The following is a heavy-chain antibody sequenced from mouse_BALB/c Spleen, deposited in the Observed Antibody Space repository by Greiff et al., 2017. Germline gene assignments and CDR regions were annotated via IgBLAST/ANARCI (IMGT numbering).Heavy chain of an antibody. CDR2: IDPENGDT. J-gene: IGHJ4*01. V-gene: IGHV14-4*02. CDR3: NAGYGKDAMDY. D-gene: IGHD2-1*01. CDR1: GFNIKDYY. Sequence: EVKLMESGAELVRSGASVKLSCTASGFNIKDYYMHWVKQRPEQGLEWIGWIDPENGDTEYAPKFQGKATMTADTSSNTAYLQLSSLTSEDTAVYYCNAGYGKDAMDYWGQGTSVTVSS.